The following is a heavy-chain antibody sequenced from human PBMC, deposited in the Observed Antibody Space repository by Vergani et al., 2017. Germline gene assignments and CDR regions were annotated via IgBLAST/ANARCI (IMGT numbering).Heavy chain of an antibody. J-gene: IGHJ4*02. Sequence: QVQLVESGGGVVQPGRSLRLSCAASGFTFSSYGMHWVRQAPGKGLEWVAVISYDGSNKYYADSVKGRFTISRDNSKNTLYLQMNSLRAEDTAVYYCARDANVLLWFGELGPSYDYWGQGTLVTVSS. V-gene: IGHV3-30*03. CDR2: ISYDGSNK. CDR3: ARDANVLLWFGELGPSYDY. CDR1: GFTFSSYG. D-gene: IGHD3-10*01.